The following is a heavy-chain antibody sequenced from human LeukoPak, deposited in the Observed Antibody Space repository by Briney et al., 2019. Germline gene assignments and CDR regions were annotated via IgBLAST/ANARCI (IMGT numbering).Heavy chain of an antibody. CDR2: IYTSGST. CDR1: GCTISSCSFN. J-gene: IGHJ6*02. V-gene: IGHV4-61*02. D-gene: IGHD2-15*01. Sequence: SQTLSLTCTVSGCTISSCSFNWVWLPQAAGQGRVWIGRIYTSGSTNYNPALKSLGTISVDPSKKQFPLKLSSVTAADTAVYYCAKEGNLGSGHYGMDVWGQGTTVTVSS. CDR3: AKEGNLGSGHYGMDV.